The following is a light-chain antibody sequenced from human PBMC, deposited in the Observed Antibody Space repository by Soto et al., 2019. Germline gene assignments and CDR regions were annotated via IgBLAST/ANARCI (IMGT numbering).Light chain of an antibody. J-gene: IGLJ2*01. V-gene: IGLV2-14*01. Sequence: QSVLTQPASVSGSPRQSITISCTGTSSDVGGYNYVSWYQQYPGKAPKLMIYEVSNRPSGVSNRFSGSKSGNTASLTISGLQAEDEADYYCSSYTSSNTPVVFGGGTKVTVL. CDR3: SSYTSSNTPVV. CDR1: SSDVGGYNY. CDR2: EVS.